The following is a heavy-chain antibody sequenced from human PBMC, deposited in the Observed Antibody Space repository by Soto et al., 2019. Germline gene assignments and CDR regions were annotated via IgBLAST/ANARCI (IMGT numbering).Heavy chain of an antibody. D-gene: IGHD1-26*01. V-gene: IGHV3-30-3*01. Sequence: QVQLVESGGGVVQPGRSLRLSCAASGFTFSNYAMHWVRQTPGKGLEWVAIVSYDGTNQYYADSVKGRFISSRDNSENTLYLQMNSLRAEDTALYYCARDGATQKWRPWYFDLWGRGTLVTVSS. CDR2: VSYDGTNQ. J-gene: IGHJ2*01. CDR3: ARDGATQKWRPWYFDL. CDR1: GFTFSNYA.